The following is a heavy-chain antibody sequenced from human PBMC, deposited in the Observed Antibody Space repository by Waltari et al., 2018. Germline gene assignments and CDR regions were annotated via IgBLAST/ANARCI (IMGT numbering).Heavy chain of an antibody. J-gene: IGHJ3*02. Sequence: QVQLQESGPGLVKPSETLSLTCTVSGGSISSHYWSWIRQPPGKGLEWIGYIYYSGSTNYNPSLKGRFTISRDNAKKSLFLQMNSLRAEDTALYFCARAGIKTILTPGAFDIWGQGTMVSVSS. CDR1: GGSISSHY. CDR3: ARAGIKTILTPGAFDI. CDR2: IYYSGST. D-gene: IGHD2-15*01. V-gene: IGHV4-59*11.